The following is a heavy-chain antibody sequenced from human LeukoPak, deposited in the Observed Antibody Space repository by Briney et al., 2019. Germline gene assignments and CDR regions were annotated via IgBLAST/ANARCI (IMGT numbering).Heavy chain of an antibody. J-gene: IGHJ4*02. Sequence: SETLSLTCAVYGGSFSGYYWSWIRQPPGKGLEWIGEINHSGSTNYNPSLKSRVTISVDTSKNQFSLKLSSVTAADTAVFYCARVDEGAAAGSGLDYWGQGTLVTVSS. V-gene: IGHV4-34*01. CDR1: GGSFSGYY. CDR3: ARVDEGAAAGSGLDY. D-gene: IGHD6-13*01. CDR2: INHSGST.